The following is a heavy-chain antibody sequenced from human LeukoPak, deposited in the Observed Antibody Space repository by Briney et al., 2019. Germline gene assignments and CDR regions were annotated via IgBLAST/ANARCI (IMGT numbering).Heavy chain of an antibody. D-gene: IGHD5-18*01. J-gene: IGHJ4*02. CDR1: GXTFSSYS. CDR2: ISSTSNTI. V-gene: IGHV3-48*01. CDR3: TKGTIWLPFDY. Sequence: GGSLRLSCAASGXTFSSYSMNWVRQAPGKGLEWLSYISSTSNTIYYADSVKGRFTISRDNSKNTLYLQMNSLRAEDTAVYYCTKGTIWLPFDYWGQGTLVTVSS.